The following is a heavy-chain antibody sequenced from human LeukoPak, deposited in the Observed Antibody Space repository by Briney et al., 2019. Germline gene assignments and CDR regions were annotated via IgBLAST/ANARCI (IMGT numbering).Heavy chain of an antibody. Sequence: SETLSLSCAVYGGSFSGYYWSWIRQPPGKGLEWIGEINHSGSTNYNPSLKSRVTISVDTSKNQFSLKLSSVTAADTAVYYCARASYCYDSSGYYYVAYYFDYWGQGTLVTVSS. CDR3: ARASYCYDSSGYYYVAYYFDY. J-gene: IGHJ4*02. V-gene: IGHV4-34*01. CDR2: INHSGST. D-gene: IGHD3-22*01. CDR1: GGSFSGYY.